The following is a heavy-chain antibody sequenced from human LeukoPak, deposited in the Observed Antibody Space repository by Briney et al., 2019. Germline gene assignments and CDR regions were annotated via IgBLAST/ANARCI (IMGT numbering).Heavy chain of an antibody. CDR3: AKDHVWGFGYYFDD. Sequence: GGSLRLSCAASGYTFSSYAMHWVRQAPGKGLEWVAVISYDGSNKYYGDSVKGRFTISRDNSKNTLYLQVNSLRGEDTAVYYCAKDHVWGFGYYFDDWGQGTLVAVSS. D-gene: IGHD3-16*01. J-gene: IGHJ4*02. CDR1: GYTFSSYA. CDR2: ISYDGSNK. V-gene: IGHV3-30*04.